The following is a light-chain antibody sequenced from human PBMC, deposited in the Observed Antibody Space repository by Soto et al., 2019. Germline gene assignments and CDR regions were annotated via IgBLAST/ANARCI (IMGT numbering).Light chain of an antibody. J-gene: IGKJ1*01. CDR2: GAS. V-gene: IGKV3-20*01. CDR3: QQYGNSPR. Sequence: EIVLTQSPGTLHLSPGERATLSCRASQSVSSNYLAWYQQRPGQAPRLLIYGASTRATVIPYRFSASGSGTDFTLSISRLEPEDSAVYYCQQYGNSPRFGQGTKVEIK. CDR1: QSVSSNY.